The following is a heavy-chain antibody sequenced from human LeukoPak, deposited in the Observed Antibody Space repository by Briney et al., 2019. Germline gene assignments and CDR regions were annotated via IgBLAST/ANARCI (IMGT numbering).Heavy chain of an antibody. CDR2: FDPEDGET. CDR3: ATDRGGYSYGLNWFDP. D-gene: IGHD5-18*01. CDR1: GYTLTELS. V-gene: IGHV1-24*01. Sequence: GASVKVSCKVSGYTLTELSMHWVRQAPGKGLEWMGGFDPEDGETIYAQKFQGRVTMTGDTSTDTAYMELSSLRSEDTAVYYCATDRGGYSYGLNWFDPWGQGTLVTVSS. J-gene: IGHJ5*02.